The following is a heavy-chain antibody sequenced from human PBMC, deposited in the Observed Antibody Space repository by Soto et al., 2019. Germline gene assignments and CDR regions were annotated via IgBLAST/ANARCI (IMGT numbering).Heavy chain of an antibody. V-gene: IGHV3-11*01. CDR2: ISSSGSTI. Sequence: GGSLRLSCAASGFTFSDYYMSWIRQAPGKGLEWVSYISSSGSTIYYADSVKGRFTISRDNAKNSLYLQMNSLRAEDTAVYYCASEGYCSSTSCVQFNPNPWGKGTTVTVSS. D-gene: IGHD2-2*01. CDR3: ASEGYCSSTSCVQFNPNP. J-gene: IGHJ6*04. CDR1: GFTFSDYY.